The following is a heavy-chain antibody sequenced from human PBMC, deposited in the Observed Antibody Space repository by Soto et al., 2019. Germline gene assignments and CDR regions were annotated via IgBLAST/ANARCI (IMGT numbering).Heavy chain of an antibody. V-gene: IGHV4-34*01. CDR2: INHSGST. D-gene: IGHD3-22*01. CDR1: GGSFSGYY. J-gene: IGHJ4*02. Sequence: SETLSLTCAVYGGSFSGYYWSWIRQPPGKGLEWIGEINHSGSTNYNPSLKSRVTISVDTSKNQFSLKLSSVTAADTAVYYCARDLITMIVFDYWGQGTLVTVSS. CDR3: ARDLITMIVFDY.